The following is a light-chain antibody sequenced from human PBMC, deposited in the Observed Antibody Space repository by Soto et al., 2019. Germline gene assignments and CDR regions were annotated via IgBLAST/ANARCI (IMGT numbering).Light chain of an antibody. CDR1: SSDVGSHNL. CDR2: EGS. J-gene: IGLJ1*01. V-gene: IGLV2-23*01. CDR3: CSYAGSSTSYV. Sequence: QSVLTQPASVSGSPGQSITISCTGTSSDVGSHNLVSWYQQHPGKAPKLMTYEGSKRPSGVSNRFSGSKSGNTASLTISGLQTEDEADYYCCSYAGSSTSYVFGTGTKVTVL.